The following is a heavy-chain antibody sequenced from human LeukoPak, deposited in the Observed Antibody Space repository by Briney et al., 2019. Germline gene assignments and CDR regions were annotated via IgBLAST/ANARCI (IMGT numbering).Heavy chain of an antibody. V-gene: IGHV3-23*01. D-gene: IGHD1-26*01. Sequence: GGSLRLSCAASGFTFNSYAMSWVRQAPGKGLEWVSAISGSGGSTYYADSVKGRFTIYRDNYKNTLYLQMNSLRAEDTAVYHCAKDHRGGSYYDFDYWGQGTLVTVSS. CDR3: AKDHRGGSYYDFDY. J-gene: IGHJ4*02. CDR2: ISGSGGST. CDR1: GFTFNSYA.